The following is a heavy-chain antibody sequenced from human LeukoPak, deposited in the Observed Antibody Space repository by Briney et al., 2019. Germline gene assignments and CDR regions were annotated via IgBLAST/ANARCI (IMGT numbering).Heavy chain of an antibody. Sequence: ASVRVSCKASGYTFTVSYIHWVRPAPGQGVEWTGIINPNVGRASYAQKFQGRVTLTRDTHTSTVYLELTSLTSEDTAVYYCAREGPYSDSSRSRFDSWGQGTLVTVSS. CDR2: INPNVGRA. V-gene: IGHV1-46*01. J-gene: IGHJ4*02. CDR1: GYTFTVSY. CDR3: AREGPYSDSSRSRFDS. D-gene: IGHD6-6*01.